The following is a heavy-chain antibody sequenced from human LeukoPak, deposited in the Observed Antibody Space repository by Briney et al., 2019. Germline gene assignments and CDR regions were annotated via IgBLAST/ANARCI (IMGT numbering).Heavy chain of an antibody. J-gene: IGHJ6*02. CDR3: AKDRGGGSYFTGMDV. V-gene: IGHV3-23*01. D-gene: IGHD1-26*01. CDR1: GFTFSSYA. Sequence: PGGSLRLSCAASGFTFSSYAMSWVRQAPGKGLEWVSAISGSGGSTYYADSVKGRFTISRDNSKNPLYLQMNSLRAEDTAVYYCAKDRGGGSYFTGMDVWGQGTTVTVSS. CDR2: ISGSGGST.